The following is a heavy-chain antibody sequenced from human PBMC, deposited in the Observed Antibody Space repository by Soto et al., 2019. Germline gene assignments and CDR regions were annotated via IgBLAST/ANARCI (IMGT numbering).Heavy chain of an antibody. D-gene: IGHD4-4*01. CDR3: AREDSYSRLFDY. Sequence: PSETLSLTCTVSGGSISSGGYYWSWIRQHPGKGLEWIGYIYYSGSTYYNPSLKSRVTISVDTSKNQFSLKLSSVTAADTAVYYCAREDSYSRLFDYWGQGTLVTVSS. CDR2: IYYSGST. V-gene: IGHV4-31*03. J-gene: IGHJ4*02. CDR1: GGSISSGGYY.